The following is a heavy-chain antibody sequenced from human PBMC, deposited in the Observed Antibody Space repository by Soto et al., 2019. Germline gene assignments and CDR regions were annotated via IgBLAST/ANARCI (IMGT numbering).Heavy chain of an antibody. Sequence: GASVKVSCKTSGYTFSNYYMHWVRQAPGQGLEWMAILHPNTGSTKYAQKFQGRVTVTRDSSTSTVYMELSRLTSEDTAVYYCARDTRSDSNWFDPWGQGTPVTVS. CDR1: GYTFSNYY. CDR3: ARDTRSDSNWFDP. CDR2: LHPNTGST. D-gene: IGHD2-21*02. V-gene: IGHV1-46*03. J-gene: IGHJ5*02.